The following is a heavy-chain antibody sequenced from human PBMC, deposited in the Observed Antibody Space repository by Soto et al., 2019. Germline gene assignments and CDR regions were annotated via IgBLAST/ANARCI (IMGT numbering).Heavy chain of an antibody. D-gene: IGHD6-13*01. J-gene: IGHJ4*02. CDR3: ATVSSRDFDY. CDR1: GFTFSSYG. V-gene: IGHV3-33*01. CDR2: IWYDGSNK. Sequence: QVQLVESGGGVVQPGRSLRLSCAASGFTFSSYGMHWVRQAPGKGLEWVAVIWYDGSNKYYADSVKGRFTISRDNSKNTLYLQMNSLRAEDTAVYYCATVSSRDFDYWGQGTLVTVSS.